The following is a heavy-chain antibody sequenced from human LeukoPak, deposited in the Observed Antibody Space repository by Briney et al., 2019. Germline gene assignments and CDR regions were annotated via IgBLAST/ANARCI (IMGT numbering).Heavy chain of an antibody. J-gene: IGHJ4*02. Sequence: GGSLRLSCAASGLSFSNYNMNWVHQAPGKGLEWVSYISSGSSIRYFADSVKGRFTISRDNGENSLFLQMNSLRDDDTAVYYCAREAYDSSGYFYNWGQGTLVTVSS. V-gene: IGHV3-48*02. CDR3: AREAYDSSGYFYN. D-gene: IGHD3-22*01. CDR2: ISSGSSIR. CDR1: GLSFSNYN.